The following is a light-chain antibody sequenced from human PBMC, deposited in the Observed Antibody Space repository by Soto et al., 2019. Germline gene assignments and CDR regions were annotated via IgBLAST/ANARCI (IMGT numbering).Light chain of an antibody. CDR1: QSTSSW. J-gene: IGKJ1*01. CDR3: QQSYSTPET. V-gene: IGKV1-5*03. CDR2: GAS. Sequence: DILMTQSPSTLSASVGETVTLTCRASQSTSSWVAWYQQRPGKPPKLVIYGASTLERGVPSRFSGSGSGTEFTLTISSLQPEDFATYYCQQSYSTPETFGQGTKVDIK.